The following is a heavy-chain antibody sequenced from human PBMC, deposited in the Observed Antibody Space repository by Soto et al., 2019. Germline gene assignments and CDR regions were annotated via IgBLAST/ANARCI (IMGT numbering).Heavy chain of an antibody. CDR2: ISYDGSNK. CDR3: ARDADIVVVVAAHY. CDR1: GFTFSSYA. Sequence: GGSLRLSCAASGFTFSSYAMHWVRQAPGKGLEWVAVISYDGSNKYYADSVKGRFTISRDNSKNTLYLQMNSLRAEDTAVYYCARDADIVVVVAAHYWGQGTLVTVSS. J-gene: IGHJ4*02. D-gene: IGHD2-15*01. V-gene: IGHV3-30-3*01.